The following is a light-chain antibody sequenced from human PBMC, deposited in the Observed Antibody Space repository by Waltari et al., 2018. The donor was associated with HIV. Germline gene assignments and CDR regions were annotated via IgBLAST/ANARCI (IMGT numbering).Light chain of an antibody. Sequence: QSVLTQPPSASGTPGQRVTISCSGSSSNIGRTYVSWYQHFPGTAPKLLIYRNNQRPSGVPDRISGSKSGTSASLAISGLRSEDEADYYCAAWNDSLSGYVFGTGTKVTV. CDR3: AAWNDSLSGYV. V-gene: IGLV1-47*01. CDR2: RNN. CDR1: SSNIGRTY. J-gene: IGLJ1*01.